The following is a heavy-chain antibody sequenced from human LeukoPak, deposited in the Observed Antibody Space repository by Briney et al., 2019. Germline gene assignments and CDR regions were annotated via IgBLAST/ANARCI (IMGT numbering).Heavy chain of an antibody. V-gene: IGHV3-23*01. D-gene: IGHD3-10*01. J-gene: IGHJ4*02. CDR3: AKLSPRLLWFGELDY. CDR2: ISGSGGST. Sequence: GGSLRLSCAASGFTFSSYAMSWVRQAPGKGLEWVSAISGSGGSTYYADSVKGRFTISRDNSKNALYLQMNSLRAEDTAVYYCAKLSPRLLWFGELDYWGQGTLVTVSS. CDR1: GFTFSSYA.